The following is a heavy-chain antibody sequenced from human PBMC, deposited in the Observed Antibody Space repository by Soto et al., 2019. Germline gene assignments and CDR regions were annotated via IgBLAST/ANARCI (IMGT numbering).Heavy chain of an antibody. CDR1: GGSISSGGYY. Sequence: SETLSLTCTVSGGSISSGGYYWSWIRQHPGKGLEWIGYIYYSGSTYYNPSLKSRVTISVDTSKNQFSLKLSSVTAADTAVYYCARDPSGYGYFDYWGQGTQVTVSS. J-gene: IGHJ4*02. D-gene: IGHD5-12*01. CDR3: ARDPSGYGYFDY. V-gene: IGHV4-31*03. CDR2: IYYSGST.